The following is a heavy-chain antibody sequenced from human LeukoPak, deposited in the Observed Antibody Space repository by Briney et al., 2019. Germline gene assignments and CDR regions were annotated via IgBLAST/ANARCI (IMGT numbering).Heavy chain of an antibody. CDR3: ARVVDHDYGDYYLDY. CDR2: IYSGGDT. Sequence: GSLRLSCAASGFTVNSNDMTWVRQAPGKGLEWVSLIYSGGDTYYADSVKGRFTISRDNSKNTLYLQMNSLRAEDTAVYYCARVVDHDYGDYYLDYWGQGTLVTVSS. J-gene: IGHJ4*02. D-gene: IGHD4-17*01. CDR1: GFTVNSND. V-gene: IGHV3-53*01.